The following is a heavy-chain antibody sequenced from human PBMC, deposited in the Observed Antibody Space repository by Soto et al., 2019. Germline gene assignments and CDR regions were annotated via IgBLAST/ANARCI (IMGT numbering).Heavy chain of an antibody. CDR1: GYTFTSYD. CDR3: ARGTHKKKDYSKYVFDY. J-gene: IGHJ4*02. Sequence: QVQLVQSGAEVKKPGASVKVSCKASGYTFTSYDINWVRQATGQGLEWMGWMNPNSGNTGYAQKFQGRVTMTRNTSISTAYMELSSLRSEDTAVYYCARGTHKKKDYSKYVFDYWGQGTLVTVSS. V-gene: IGHV1-8*01. D-gene: IGHD4-4*01. CDR2: MNPNSGNT.